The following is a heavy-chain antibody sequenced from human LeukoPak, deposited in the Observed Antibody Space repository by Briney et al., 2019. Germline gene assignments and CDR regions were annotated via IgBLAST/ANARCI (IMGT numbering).Heavy chain of an antibody. D-gene: IGHD6-13*01. V-gene: IGHV1-2*02. CDR3: ARVAVSSPYYYYYMDV. Sequence: SVKVSCKASGYTFTGYYMHWVRQAPGQGLEWMGWINPNSGGTNYAQKFQSRVTMTRDTSISTAYMELSRLRSDDTAVYYCARVAVSSPYYYYYMDVWGKGTTVTISS. J-gene: IGHJ6*03. CDR1: GYTFTGYY. CDR2: INPNSGGT.